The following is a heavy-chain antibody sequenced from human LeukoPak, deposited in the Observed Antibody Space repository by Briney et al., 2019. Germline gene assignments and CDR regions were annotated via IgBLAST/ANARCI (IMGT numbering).Heavy chain of an antibody. CDR3: AKDITVTTRGAAFDI. J-gene: IGHJ3*02. V-gene: IGHV3-48*03. CDR2: ISSSGSTI. CDR1: GFTFSSYE. D-gene: IGHD4-17*01. Sequence: GGSLRLSCAASGFTFSSYEMNRVRQAPGKGLEWVSYISSSGSTIYYADSVKGRFTISRDNSKDTLFLQMNSLRAEDTAVYYCAKDITVTTRGAAFDIWGQGTMVTVSS.